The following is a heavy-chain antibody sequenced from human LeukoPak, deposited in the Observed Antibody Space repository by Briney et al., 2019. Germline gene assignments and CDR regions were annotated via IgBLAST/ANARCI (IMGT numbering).Heavy chain of an antibody. J-gene: IGHJ6*03. CDR2: INHSGST. CDR1: GGSFSGYY. D-gene: IGHD6-13*01. Sequence: SETPSLTCAVYGGSFSGYYWSWIRQPPGKGLEWIGEINHSGSTNYNPSLKSRVTISVDTSKNQFSLKLSSVTAADTAVYYCARDGAIAAAGRGYYYYMDVWGKGTTVTVSS. V-gene: IGHV4-34*01. CDR3: ARDGAIAAAGRGYYYYMDV.